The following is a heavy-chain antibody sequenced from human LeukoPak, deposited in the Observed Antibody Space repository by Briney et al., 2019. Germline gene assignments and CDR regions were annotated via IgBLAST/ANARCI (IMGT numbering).Heavy chain of an antibody. CDR3: ARDGPSANWFDP. Sequence: TETLSLTCTVSGGSISSYYCGWIRQPPGKGLEWIGSIYYSGSTNYNPSLKSRVTISVDTSKNQFSLKLSSVTAADTAVYYCARDGPSANWFDPWGQGTLVTVSS. CDR1: GGSISSYY. CDR2: IYYSGST. J-gene: IGHJ5*02. V-gene: IGHV4-59*01.